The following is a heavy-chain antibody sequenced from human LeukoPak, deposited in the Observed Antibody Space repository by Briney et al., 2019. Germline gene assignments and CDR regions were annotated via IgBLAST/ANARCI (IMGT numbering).Heavy chain of an antibody. Sequence: GGSLRLSCAASGFTFSNYAMSWVRQAPGKGLEWVSTLSGTGGSTYYADSVKGRFTISRDNSKNTLYLQMNSLRAEDTAVYYCASVIRGYPSWGQGTLVTVSS. CDR1: GFTFSNYA. CDR2: LSGTGGST. D-gene: IGHD5-18*01. V-gene: IGHV3-23*01. J-gene: IGHJ5*02. CDR3: ASVIRGYPS.